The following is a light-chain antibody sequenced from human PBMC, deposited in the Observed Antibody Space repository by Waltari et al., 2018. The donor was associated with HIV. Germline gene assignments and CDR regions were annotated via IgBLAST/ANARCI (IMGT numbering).Light chain of an antibody. J-gene: IGLJ1*01. CDR1: SSDVGSSNY. Sequence: QSALTQPASVSGFPGQSITISCTGSSSDVGSSNYVSWYQQHPGKAPKLLIYDVSKRPSWVSNRFSGSKSGNTASLTISGLQAEDEADYYCCSYAGSNTYLFGTGTEVTVL. V-gene: IGLV2-23*02. CDR3: CSYAGSNTYL. CDR2: DVS.